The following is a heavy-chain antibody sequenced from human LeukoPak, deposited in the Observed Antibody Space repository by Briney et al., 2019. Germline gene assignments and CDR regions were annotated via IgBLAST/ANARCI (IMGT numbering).Heavy chain of an antibody. CDR1: GFTFSSYA. CDR3: ARSAGRYYYYGVDV. J-gene: IGHJ6*02. V-gene: IGHV3-23*01. CDR2: ISGSGGST. Sequence: PGGSLRLSCAASGFTFSSYAMSWVRQAPGKGLEWVSAISGSGGSTYYADSVKGRFTISRDNSKSTLYLQMNSLRAEDTAVYYCARSAGRYYYYGVDVWGQGTTVTVSS.